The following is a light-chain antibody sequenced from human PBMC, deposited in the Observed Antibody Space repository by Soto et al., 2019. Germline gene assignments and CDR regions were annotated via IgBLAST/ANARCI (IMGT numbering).Light chain of an antibody. V-gene: IGLV1-40*01. CDR2: GNS. CDR3: QSYDSSLNTVV. Sequence: QSVRTQPPSVSGAPGQRVTISCTGSSSNIGAGYDLHWYQQLPGTAPKLLIYGNSNRPSGVPDRFSGSKSGTSASLAITGLQAEDEADYYCQSYDSSLNTVVFGGGTKLTVL. J-gene: IGLJ2*01. CDR1: SSNIGAGYD.